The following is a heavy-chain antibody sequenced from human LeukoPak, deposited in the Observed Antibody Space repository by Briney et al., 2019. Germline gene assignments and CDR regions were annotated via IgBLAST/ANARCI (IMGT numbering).Heavy chain of an antibody. CDR2: IKQDGSEK. CDR1: AFTFSSYS. D-gene: IGHD3-10*01. J-gene: IGHJ6*03. CDR3: ARHITMVRGVLYYYYYYYMDV. Sequence: GGSLRLSCAGSAFTFSSYSMNWVRQAPGKGLEWVANIKQDGSEKYYVDSVKGRFTISRDNAKNSLYLQMNSLRAEDTAVYYCARHITMVRGVLYYYYYYYMDVWGKGTTVTVSS. V-gene: IGHV3-7*01.